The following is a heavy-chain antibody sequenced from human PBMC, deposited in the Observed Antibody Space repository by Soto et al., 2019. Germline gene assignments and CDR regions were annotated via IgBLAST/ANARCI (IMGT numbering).Heavy chain of an antibody. D-gene: IGHD4-17*01. V-gene: IGHV1-69*01. J-gene: IGHJ6*04. CDR3: ATVPFLYGDYYNFYFELDV. CDR1: GYIFNNYG. Sequence: QGLLVQSGAEVKKPGSSVNVSCKASGYIFNNYGLSLVRQGPGQGPEWVGGIIPIVGRAKYAARLQGRVSITADEDTATAFVELWSLRSEDTAVYFCATVPFLYGDYYNFYFELDVWGEGTTITVSS. CDR2: IIPIVGRA.